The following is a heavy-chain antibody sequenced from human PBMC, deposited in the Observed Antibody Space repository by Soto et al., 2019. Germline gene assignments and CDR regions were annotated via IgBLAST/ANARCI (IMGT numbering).Heavy chain of an antibody. V-gene: IGHV4-31*03. J-gene: IGHJ5*02. Sequence: ASETLSLTCTVSGGSISCGGYYWSWIRQHPGKGLEWIGYIYYLGRTYYNPSLKSRVSISIDRTKNHFSLSLSSVTAADTAVYYCARDLYYGARSYCNDWFDPWGQGTQVTVSS. D-gene: IGHD3-10*01. CDR2: IYYLGRT. CDR3: ARDLYYGARSYCNDWFDP. CDR1: GGSISCGGYY.